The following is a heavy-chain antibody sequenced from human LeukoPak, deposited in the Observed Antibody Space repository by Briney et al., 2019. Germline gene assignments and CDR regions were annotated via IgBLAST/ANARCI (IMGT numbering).Heavy chain of an antibody. CDR2: ISYDGSNK. Sequence: PGGSLRLSCAASGFIFSSYWMHWVRQAPGKGLEWVAVISYDGSNKYYADSVKGRFTISRDNSKNTLYLQMNSLSAEDTAVYYCVKDFEMATPYYFAYWGQGTLVTVSS. V-gene: IGHV3-30*18. CDR3: VKDFEMATPYYFAY. D-gene: IGHD5-24*01. CDR1: GFIFSSYW. J-gene: IGHJ4*02.